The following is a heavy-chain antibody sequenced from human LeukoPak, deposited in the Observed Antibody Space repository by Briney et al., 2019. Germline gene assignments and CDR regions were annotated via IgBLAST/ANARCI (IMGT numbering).Heavy chain of an antibody. D-gene: IGHD6-19*01. Sequence: SKTLSLTCTVSGDSIRSSAYYWGWIRQPPGKGLQWIGSIYFSGNTDYNPSLKGRVTISIDTSKNQFSLKLTSVTAADTAVYYCARQVAGIGLYYFDYWGQGTLVTVSS. CDR1: GDSIRSSAYY. CDR3: ARQVAGIGLYYFDY. CDR2: IYFSGNT. V-gene: IGHV4-39*01. J-gene: IGHJ4*02.